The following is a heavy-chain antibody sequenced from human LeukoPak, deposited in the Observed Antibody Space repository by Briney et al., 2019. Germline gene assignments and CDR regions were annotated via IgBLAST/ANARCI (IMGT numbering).Heavy chain of an antibody. J-gene: IGHJ4*02. CDR1: GFTFSNAW. CDR2: IKSKTDGGTT. Sequence: PGGSLRLSCAASGFTFSNAWMSWVRQAPGKGLEWVGRIKSKTDGGTTDYAAPVKGRFTISKDDSKNTLYLQMNSLKTEDTAVYYCTPVPYYYDNSGYYHGVFDYWGQGTLVTVSS. D-gene: IGHD3-22*01. V-gene: IGHV3-15*01. CDR3: TPVPYYYDNSGYYHGVFDY.